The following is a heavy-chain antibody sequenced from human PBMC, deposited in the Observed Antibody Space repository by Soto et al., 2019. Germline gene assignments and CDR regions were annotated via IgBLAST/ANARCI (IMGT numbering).Heavy chain of an antibody. V-gene: IGHV3-74*03. D-gene: IGHD2-2*01. CDR2: INSDGSST. CDR1: GFIFSSYW. J-gene: IGHJ4*02. Sequence: EVRLVESGGGLVQPGGSLRLSCAASGFIFSSYWMHWVRQAPGKGLVWVSRINSDGSSTTYADSVKGRFTISRDNAKNTLYLQMNSLRAEDTAVYYCARVETCSSTSCYSVFDYWGQGNLVTVSS. CDR3: ARVETCSSTSCYSVFDY.